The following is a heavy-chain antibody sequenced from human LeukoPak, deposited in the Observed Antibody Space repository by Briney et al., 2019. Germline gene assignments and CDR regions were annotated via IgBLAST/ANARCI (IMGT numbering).Heavy chain of an antibody. Sequence: GGSLRLSCAASGFTFSDYYMSWIRQAPGKGLEWVSYISSSGSTIYYADSVKGRFTISRDNAKNSLYLQMNSLRAEDTAVYYCAKAYSSGWLGGRKGGFDYWGRGTLVTVSS. CDR1: GFTFSDYY. V-gene: IGHV3-11*01. D-gene: IGHD6-19*01. CDR3: AKAYSSGWLGGRKGGFDY. J-gene: IGHJ4*02. CDR2: ISSSGSTI.